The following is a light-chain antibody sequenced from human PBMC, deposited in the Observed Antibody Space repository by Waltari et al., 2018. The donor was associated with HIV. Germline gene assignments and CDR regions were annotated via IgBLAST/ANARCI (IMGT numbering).Light chain of an antibody. V-gene: IGLV1-40*01. CDR3: QSYDSSLSGSV. CDR2: GNS. J-gene: IGLJ2*01. Sequence: SALMQPPSGSGAPGQWLPLTCTRNSSNFGEGYAVQWYQQLPGTAPKLLIYGNSNRPSGVPDRFSGSKSCTSASLAITGLQAEDEADYYCQSYDSSLSGSVFGGGTKLTVL. CDR1: SSNFGEGYA.